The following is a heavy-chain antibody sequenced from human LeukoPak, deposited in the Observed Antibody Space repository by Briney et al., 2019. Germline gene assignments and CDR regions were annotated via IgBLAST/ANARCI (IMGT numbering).Heavy chain of an antibody. CDR2: ISYDGSNK. Sequence: GGSLRLSCAASGFTFSSYAMNWVRQAPGRGLEWVAVISYDGSNKYYADSVKGRFTICRDNSKNTLYLQMNSLRAEDTAVYYCASHRVQSRAIAAAGTSVGNWFDPWGQGTLVTVSS. D-gene: IGHD6-13*01. V-gene: IGHV3-30*04. J-gene: IGHJ5*02. CDR3: ASHRVQSRAIAAAGTSVGNWFDP. CDR1: GFTFSSYA.